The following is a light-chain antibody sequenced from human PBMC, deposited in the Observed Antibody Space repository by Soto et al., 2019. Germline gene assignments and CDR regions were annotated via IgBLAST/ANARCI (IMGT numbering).Light chain of an antibody. CDR2: DAS. CDR3: QQRSNWIT. J-gene: IGKJ5*01. Sequence: EIVLTQSPATLSLSPGARATLSCRASQSVSTYLGWYQQKPGQALRLLIYDASNRATGIPARFIGSGSGTDFTLTISSLEPEDFAVYYCQQRSNWITFGQGTLLEIK. V-gene: IGKV3-11*01. CDR1: QSVSTY.